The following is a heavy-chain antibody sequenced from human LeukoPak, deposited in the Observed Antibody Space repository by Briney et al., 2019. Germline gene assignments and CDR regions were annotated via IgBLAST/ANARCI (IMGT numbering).Heavy chain of an antibody. CDR2: ISTSGSTT. D-gene: IGHD3-10*02. Sequence: GGSLRLSCAASGFTFSDYEINWIRQAPGRGLEWISCISTSGSTTYYADSVKGRFTISRDNAKNSLFLQMNTLTAEDTAVYYCARGALHVFDYWGQGTPVTVSS. J-gene: IGHJ4*02. V-gene: IGHV3-48*03. CDR3: ARGALHVFDY. CDR1: GFTFSDYE.